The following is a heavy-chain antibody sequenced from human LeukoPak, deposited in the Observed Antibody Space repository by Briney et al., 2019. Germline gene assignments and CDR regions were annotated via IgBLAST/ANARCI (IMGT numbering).Heavy chain of an antibody. CDR2: INSDGSST. Sequence: GGSLRLSCAASGFTFSDFWMHWVRQPPGKGLVWVSHINSDGSSTTYADSVKGRFTISRDNAKDTLYLRMNSLRAEDTAVYYCARDRLTAGSAFDIWGQGTMVTVSS. J-gene: IGHJ3*02. V-gene: IGHV3-74*01. CDR1: GFTFSDFW. CDR3: ARDRLTAGSAFDI. D-gene: IGHD1-14*01.